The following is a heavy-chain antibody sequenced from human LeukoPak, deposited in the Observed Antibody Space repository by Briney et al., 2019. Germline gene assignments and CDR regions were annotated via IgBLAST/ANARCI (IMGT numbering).Heavy chain of an antibody. CDR1: KFTFSHYG. Sequence: AGSLRLSCAASKFTFSHYGMHWVRQAPGKGLEWVAVIWHDGSSQYYADSVKGRFTVSRDNSQNTLYLHMNSLRPEDTAVYYCAKDAQRGFDYSNSLEKWGQGTLVTVSS. CDR3: AKDAQRGFDYSNSLEK. V-gene: IGHV3-33*06. D-gene: IGHD4-11*01. CDR2: IWHDGSSQ. J-gene: IGHJ4*02.